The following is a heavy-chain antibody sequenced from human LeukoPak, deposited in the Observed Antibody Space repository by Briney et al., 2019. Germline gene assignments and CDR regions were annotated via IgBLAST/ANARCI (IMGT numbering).Heavy chain of an antibody. V-gene: IGHV3-74*01. CDR2: ISGDGSTT. CDR3: ARDLAYGGDY. D-gene: IGHD4-17*01. CDR1: GFTFRSDW. Sequence: GVSLRLSCAASGFTFRSDWMHWVRQPPGKGPEWISRISGDGSTTTYADSVKGRFTISRDNAKNTLYLQMSSLRAEDTAVYYCARDLAYGGDYWGQGTLVTV. J-gene: IGHJ4*02.